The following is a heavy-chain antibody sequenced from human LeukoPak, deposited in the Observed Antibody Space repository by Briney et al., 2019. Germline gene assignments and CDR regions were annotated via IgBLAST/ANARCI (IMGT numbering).Heavy chain of an antibody. CDR1: GYTFTSYG. J-gene: IGHJ4*02. CDR3: AKRFERTYYFDY. V-gene: IGHV1-2*02. Sequence: ASVKVSCKASGYTFTSYGISWVRQAPGQGLEWMGWINPHSGGTNYAQKFQGRVTMTRDTSISTAYMELSSLRSDDTAMYYCAKRFERTYYFDYWGQETLVTVSS. CDR2: INPHSGGT. D-gene: IGHD3-10*01.